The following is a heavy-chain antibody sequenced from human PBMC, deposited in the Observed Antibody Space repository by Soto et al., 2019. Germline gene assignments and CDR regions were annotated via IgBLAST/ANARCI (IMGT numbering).Heavy chain of an antibody. V-gene: IGHV1-8*01. D-gene: IGHD3-16*01. Sequence: ASVKVSCKASGYTFTSYDINWVRQATGQGLEWMGWMNPNSGNTGYAQKFQGRVTMTRNTSISTAYMELSSLRSEDTAVYYCARVRRNGLWPHGGDDAFDIWGQGTMVTVSS. J-gene: IGHJ3*02. CDR2: MNPNSGNT. CDR3: ARVRRNGLWPHGGDDAFDI. CDR1: GYTFTSYD.